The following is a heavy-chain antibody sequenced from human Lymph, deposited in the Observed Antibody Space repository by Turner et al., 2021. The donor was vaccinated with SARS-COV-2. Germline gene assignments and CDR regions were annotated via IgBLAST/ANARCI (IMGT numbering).Heavy chain of an antibody. CDR1: GITFSSYA. D-gene: IGHD3-22*01. CDR2: ISGGGGST. CDR3: AKNEMAKIVVVITLFDY. Sequence: EVQLLKSRGRLVRLRGSLMHSRAAAGITFSSYAMIGVRRAQGKGLEWVSVISGGGGSTNYADSVKGRFTISRDNSKNTLYLQMNSLRDEDTAVYYCAKNEMAKIVVVITLFDYWGQGTLVTVSS. V-gene: IGHV3-23*01. J-gene: IGHJ4*02.